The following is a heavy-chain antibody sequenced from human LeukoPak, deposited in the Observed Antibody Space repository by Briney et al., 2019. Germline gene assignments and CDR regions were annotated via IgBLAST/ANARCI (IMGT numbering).Heavy chain of an antibody. V-gene: IGHV1-69*06. CDR3: ARDFCSSTSCPWYYFDY. J-gene: IGHJ4*02. CDR2: IIPIFGTA. CDR1: GGTFSSYA. Sequence: SVKVSCKASGGTFSSYAISWVRQAPGQGLEWMGGIIPIFGTANYARKFQGRVTITADKSTSTAYMELSSLRSEDTAVYYCARDFCSSTSCPWYYFDYWGQGTLVTVSS. D-gene: IGHD2-2*01.